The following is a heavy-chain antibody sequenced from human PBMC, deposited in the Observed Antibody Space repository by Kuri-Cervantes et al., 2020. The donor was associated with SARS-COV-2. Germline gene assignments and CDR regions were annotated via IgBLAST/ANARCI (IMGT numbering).Heavy chain of an antibody. J-gene: IGHJ4*02. D-gene: IGHD6-19*01. Sequence: SETLSLTCAVYGGSFSGYYWSWIRQPPGKGLEWIGEINHSGSTNYNPSLKSRVTISVDTSKNQFSLQLNSVTPEDTAVYYCAREPLQWLGEYQYYFDYWGQGALVTVSS. V-gene: IGHV4-34*01. CDR1: GGSFSGYY. CDR3: AREPLQWLGEYQYYFDY. CDR2: INHSGST.